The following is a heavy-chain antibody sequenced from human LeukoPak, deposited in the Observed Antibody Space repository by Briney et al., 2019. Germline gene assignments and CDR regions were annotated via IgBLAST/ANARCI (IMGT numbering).Heavy chain of an antibody. D-gene: IGHD6-19*01. Sequence: SVKVSCKASGGTFSSYDISWVRQAPGQGLEWMGGIIPIFGTANYAQKFQGRVTITADKSTSTAYMELSSLRSEDTAVYYCAREAPGIAVASTPTGYFDLWGRGTLVTVSS. CDR1: GGTFSSYD. V-gene: IGHV1-69*06. J-gene: IGHJ2*01. CDR3: AREAPGIAVASTPTGYFDL. CDR2: IIPIFGTA.